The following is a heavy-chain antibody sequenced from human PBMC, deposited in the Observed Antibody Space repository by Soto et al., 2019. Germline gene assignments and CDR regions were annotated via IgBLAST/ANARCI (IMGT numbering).Heavy chain of an antibody. CDR2: IIPIFGTA. V-gene: IGHV1-69*01. CDR1: GGTFSSYA. Sequence: QVQLVQSGAEVKKPGSSVKVSCKASGGTFSSYAISWVRQAPGQGLEWMGGIIPIFGTANYAQKFQGRVTIDADESTSAAYMGLSGLMSDDTAVYYCAGAFLSWNADNWFDPWGQGTLVAVSS. D-gene: IGHD1-1*01. J-gene: IGHJ5*02. CDR3: AGAFLSWNADNWFDP.